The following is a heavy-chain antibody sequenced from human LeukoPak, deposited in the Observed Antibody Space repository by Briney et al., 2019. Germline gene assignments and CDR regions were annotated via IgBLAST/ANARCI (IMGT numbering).Heavy chain of an antibody. J-gene: IGHJ5*02. CDR1: GGSIGSYY. Sequence: PSETLSLTCTVSGGSIGSYYWSWIRQPAGKGLEWIGRIYTTGTTNYNPSLKSRVTMSVDTSKNQLSLKLISVTAADTAVYYCARPYDSSAYYYLWGQGTLVTVSS. CDR2: IYTTGTT. CDR3: ARPYDSSAYYYL. V-gene: IGHV4-4*07. D-gene: IGHD3-22*01.